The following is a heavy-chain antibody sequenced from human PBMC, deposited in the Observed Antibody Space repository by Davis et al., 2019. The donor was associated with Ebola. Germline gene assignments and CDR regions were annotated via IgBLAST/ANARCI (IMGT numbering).Heavy chain of an antibody. CDR3: ARGGVRWRPWDIVVVPAAMAEHWFNP. V-gene: IGHV4-34*01. J-gene: IGHJ5*02. Sequence: MPSETLSLTCAVYGGSFSGYYWSWIRQPPGKGLEWIGEINHSGSTNYNPPLKSRVTISVDTSKNQFSLKLRSVTAAETAVYYCARGGVRWRPWDIVVVPAAMAEHWFNPWGQGTLVTVSS. CDR1: GGSFSGYY. D-gene: IGHD2-2*01. CDR2: INHSGST.